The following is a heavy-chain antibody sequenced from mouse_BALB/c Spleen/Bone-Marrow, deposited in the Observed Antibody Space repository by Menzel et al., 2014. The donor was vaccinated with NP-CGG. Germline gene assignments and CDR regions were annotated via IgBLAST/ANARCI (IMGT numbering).Heavy chain of an antibody. CDR1: GFTFSDYY. J-gene: IGHJ2*01. D-gene: IGHD2-4*01. CDR3: PRHSDYDYFDY. V-gene: IGHV5-12*02. CDR2: ISNGGGST. Sequence: EVMLVESGGGLVQPGGSLKLSCATSGFTFSDYYMYWVRQTPEKRLEWVAYISNGGGSTYYPDTVKGRFTISRDNAKXIFSLHLSRLKSEDTAMYYCPRHSDYDYFDYLGQGTTLTVSS.